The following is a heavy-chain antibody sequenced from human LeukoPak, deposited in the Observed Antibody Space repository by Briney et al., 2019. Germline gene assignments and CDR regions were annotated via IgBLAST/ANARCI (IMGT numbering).Heavy chain of an antibody. D-gene: IGHD4-23*01. CDR3: ARDRGYGGNNFDY. V-gene: IGHV1-58*01. CDR2: IVVGSGNT. J-gene: IGHJ4*02. Sequence: ASVKVSCKASGFTFTSSAVQWMRQARGQRLEWIGWIVVGSGNTNYAQKFQERVTITRDMSTSTAYMELSSLRSEDTAVYYCARDRGYGGNNFDYWGQGTLVTVSS. CDR1: GFTFTSSA.